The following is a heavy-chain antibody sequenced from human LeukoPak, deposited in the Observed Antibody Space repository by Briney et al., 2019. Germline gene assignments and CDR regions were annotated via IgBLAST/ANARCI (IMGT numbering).Heavy chain of an antibody. CDR1: GGSISSYY. CDR2: IYYSGST. CDR3: ARGDSSGWYGNWFDP. Sequence: SETLSLTCTVSGGSISSYYWSWIRQPPGKGLEWIGYIYYSGSTNYNPSLKSRVTISVDTSKNQFSLKLSSVTAADTAVYYCARGDSSGWYGNWFDPWGQGTLVTVSS. J-gene: IGHJ5*02. V-gene: IGHV4-59*01. D-gene: IGHD6-19*01.